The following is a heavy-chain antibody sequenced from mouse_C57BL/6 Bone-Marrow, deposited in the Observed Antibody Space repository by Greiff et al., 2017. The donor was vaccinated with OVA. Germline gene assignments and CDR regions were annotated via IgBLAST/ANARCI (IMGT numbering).Heavy chain of an antibody. CDR2: IYPRSGNT. J-gene: IGHJ3*01. V-gene: IGHV1-81*01. Sequence: QVQLKESGAELARPGASVKLSCKASGYTFTSYGISWVKQRTGQGLEWIGEIYPRSGNTYYNEKFKGKATLTADKSSSTAYMELRSLTSEDSAVYFCVITTVVAPYWGQGTLVTVSA. D-gene: IGHD1-1*01. CDR3: VITTVVAPY. CDR1: GYTFTSYG.